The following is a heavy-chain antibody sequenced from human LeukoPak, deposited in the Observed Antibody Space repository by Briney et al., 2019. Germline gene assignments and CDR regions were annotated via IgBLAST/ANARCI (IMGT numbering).Heavy chain of an antibody. J-gene: IGHJ6*03. CDR1: GGSISSGNYY. CDR2: IYTSGTT. V-gene: IGHV4-61*02. Sequence: NPFETLSLTCTVSGGSISSGNYYWSWIRQPAGQGLEWIWRIYTSGTTYYNPSLKSRVTISVDTSKTQFSLKLSSVTAADTAVYYCARTVSPYYYYYYMDVWGKGTTVTISS. CDR3: ARTVSPYYYYYYMDV.